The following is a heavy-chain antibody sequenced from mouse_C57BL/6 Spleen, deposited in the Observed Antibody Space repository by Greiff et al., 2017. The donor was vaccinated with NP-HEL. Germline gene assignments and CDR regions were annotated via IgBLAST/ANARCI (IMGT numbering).Heavy chain of an antibody. J-gene: IGHJ1*03. CDR1: GYTFTSYW. D-gene: IGHD1-1*01. V-gene: IGHV1-61*01. CDR3: ASRDYYGSSPNWYFDV. Sequence: QVQLQQPGAELVRPGSSVKLSCKASGYTFTSYWMDWVKQRPGQGLEWIGNIYPSDSETHYNQKFKDKATLTVDKSSSTAYMQLSSLTSEDSAVYYCASRDYYGSSPNWYFDVWGTGTTVTVSS. CDR2: IYPSDSET.